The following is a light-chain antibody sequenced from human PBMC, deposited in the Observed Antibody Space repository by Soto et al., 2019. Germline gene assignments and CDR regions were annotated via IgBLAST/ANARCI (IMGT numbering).Light chain of an antibody. J-gene: IGKJ3*01. CDR1: QSIRNW. CDR2: DAS. V-gene: IGKV1-5*01. CDR3: QYYRGLSS. Sequence: IQMTHSPSTLSGSVGDRVTITFRASQSIRNWLAWYQQKPGKVPKLLIYDASSLASGVPSRFSGSGSGTEFTLTISSLQPDDFATYYCQYYRGLSSFGPGTKVDIK.